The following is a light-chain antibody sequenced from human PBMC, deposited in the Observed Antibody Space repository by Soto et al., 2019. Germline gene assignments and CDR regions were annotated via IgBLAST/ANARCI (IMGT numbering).Light chain of an antibody. CDR2: DVS. Sequence: QPVLTQPASVSGSPGQSITISCTGTSSDVGGYNYVSWYQHHPGKAPKRMIHDVSNRPSGVSNRFSGSKSGNTASLTISGLQAEDEADYYCSSYIPNNSTYVFGTGTKVTVL. J-gene: IGLJ1*01. V-gene: IGLV2-14*03. CDR3: SSYIPNNSTYV. CDR1: SSDVGGYNY.